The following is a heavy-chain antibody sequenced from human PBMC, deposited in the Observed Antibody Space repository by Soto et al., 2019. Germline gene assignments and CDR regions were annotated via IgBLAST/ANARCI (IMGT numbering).Heavy chain of an antibody. V-gene: IGHV3-30*03. Sequence: KGLELVAVISYDGSNKYYADYVKGRFTSSRDNYKNTLYLQMNSLRAEDTAVYYCFFFQAEDGIRDVRSVSAFLLNRSSDL. J-gene: IGHJ2*01. D-gene: IGHD3-10*02. CDR3: FFFQAEDGIRDVRSVSAFLLNRSSDL. CDR2: ISYDGSNK.